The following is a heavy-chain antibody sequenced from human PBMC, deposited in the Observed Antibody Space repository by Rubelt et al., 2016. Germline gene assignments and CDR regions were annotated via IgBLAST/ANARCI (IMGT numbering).Heavy chain of an antibody. V-gene: IGHV3-23*01. Sequence: EGVSAISGSGGSTYYADSVKGRFTISRDNSKNTLYLQMNSLRAEDTAVYYCAKDQGIFCRGAYCSSTSCPDYWGQGTLVTVSS. CDR2: ISGSGGST. CDR3: AKDQGIFCRGAYCSSTSCPDY. J-gene: IGHJ4*02. D-gene: IGHD2-2*01.